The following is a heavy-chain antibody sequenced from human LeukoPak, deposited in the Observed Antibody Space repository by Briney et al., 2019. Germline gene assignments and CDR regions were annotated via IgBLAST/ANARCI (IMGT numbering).Heavy chain of an antibody. D-gene: IGHD5-24*01. Sequence: PSQTLSLTCTVSGGSISSGGYYWSWIRQPPGKGLEWIGYIYHSGSTYYNPSLKSRVTISVDRSKNQFSLKLSSVTAADTAVYYCARSPTRDGYNYFDYWGQGTLVTVSS. CDR3: ARSPTRDGYNYFDY. CDR2: IYHSGST. V-gene: IGHV4-30-2*01. CDR1: GGSISSGGYY. J-gene: IGHJ4*02.